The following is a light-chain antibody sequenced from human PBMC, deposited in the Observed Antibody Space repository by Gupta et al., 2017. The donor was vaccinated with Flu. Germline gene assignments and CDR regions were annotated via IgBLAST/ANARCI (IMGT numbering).Light chain of an antibody. J-gene: IGKJ2*01. CDR1: QSVSSSY. Sequence: TLSLSPGERATLSCRASQSVSSSYLAWYQQKPGQAPRLLIYGASSRATGIPDRFSGSGSGTDFTLTISRLEPEDFAVYYCQQYGSSPRYTFGQGTKLEI. CDR3: QQYGSSPRYT. CDR2: GAS. V-gene: IGKV3-20*01.